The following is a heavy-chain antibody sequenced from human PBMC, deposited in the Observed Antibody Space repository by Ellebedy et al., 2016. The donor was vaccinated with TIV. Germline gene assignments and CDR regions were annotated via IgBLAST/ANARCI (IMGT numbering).Heavy chain of an antibody. V-gene: IGHV3-23*01. J-gene: IGHJ6*02. CDR1: GFTFGSYA. CDR3: AKGDEFWSGYSPTYHYGMDV. CDR2: LSGSGGRT. D-gene: IGHD3-3*01. Sequence: GESLKISXAASGFTFGSYAMNWVRQAPGKGLEWVSGLSGSGGRTYYADSVKGRFAISRDNFKNTVSLLMSSLRAKDMAVYYCAKGDEFWSGYSPTYHYGMDVWGQGTTVTVSS.